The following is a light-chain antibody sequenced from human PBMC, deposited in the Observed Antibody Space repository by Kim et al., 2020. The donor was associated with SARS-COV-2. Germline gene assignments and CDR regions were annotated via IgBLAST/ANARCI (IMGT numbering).Light chain of an antibody. J-gene: IGKJ4*01. V-gene: IGKV1-9*01. CDR2: SAS. CDR1: LDISTS. CDR3: QQLSSYPVT. Sequence: DIQLTQSPPFLSASVGDTVTITCRASLDISTSLAWYQQKPGKAPRLIIYSASILQSGVPSRFRGSGYGADFTLTITNLQPEDFATYHCQQLSSYPVTFGGGTKVDIK.